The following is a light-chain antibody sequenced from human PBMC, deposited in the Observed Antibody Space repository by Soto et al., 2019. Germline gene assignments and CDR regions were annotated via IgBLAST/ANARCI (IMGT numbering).Light chain of an antibody. Sequence: QLVLTQSPSASASLGASVKLTCTRSSGHSSYAIAWHQQQPEKGPRSLMKLNSDGSHSKGDVITDRCSGSSSGAERYLTISSLESEDDDDYYCQNWGTGIQVFGTGTKVTVL. CDR3: QNWGTGIQV. J-gene: IGLJ1*01. V-gene: IGLV4-69*01. CDR2: LNSDGSH. CDR1: SGHSSYA.